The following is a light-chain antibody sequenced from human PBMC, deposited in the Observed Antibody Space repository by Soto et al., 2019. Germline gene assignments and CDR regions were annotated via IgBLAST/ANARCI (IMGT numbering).Light chain of an antibody. Sequence: QSVLTQPPSVSGAPGQRVTISCTGSSSNIGAGYDVHWYQQLPGTAPKLLIYGNTNRPSGVPDRFSGSKSGKTASLTVSGLQAEDEADYYCSSYGGNNNLIFGGGTKVTVL. CDR2: GNT. V-gene: IGLV1-40*01. CDR3: SSYGGNNNLI. CDR1: SSNIGAGYD. J-gene: IGLJ2*01.